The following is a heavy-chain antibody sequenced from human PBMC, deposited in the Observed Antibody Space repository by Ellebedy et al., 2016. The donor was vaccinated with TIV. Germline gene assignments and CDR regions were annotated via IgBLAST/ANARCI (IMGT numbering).Heavy chain of an antibody. CDR3: ASLLDIYGGNPFDY. V-gene: IGHV3-33*01. D-gene: IGHD4-23*01. J-gene: IGHJ4*02. CDR2: IWYDGSNK. CDR1: GFTFSSYG. Sequence: GESLKISXAASGFTFSSYGMHWVRQAPGKGLEWVAVIWYDGSNKYYADSVKGRFTISRDNSKNTLYLQMNSLRAEDTAVYYCASLLDIYGGNPFDYWGQGTLVTVSS.